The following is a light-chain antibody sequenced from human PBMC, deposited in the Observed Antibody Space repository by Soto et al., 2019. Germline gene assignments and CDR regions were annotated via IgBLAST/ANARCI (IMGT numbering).Light chain of an antibody. Sequence: EIVMTQSPATLSLSPGETATLSCRASPGVDRYLAWYQQKVGQSPRLIIYDTSNRATGVPPRFSGSGYGTDFTLTITSLQPEDYALYFCQHRRDSPPGFGPGTRVEIK. CDR3: QHRRDSPPG. J-gene: IGKJ3*01. CDR2: DTS. V-gene: IGKV3-11*01. CDR1: PGVDRY.